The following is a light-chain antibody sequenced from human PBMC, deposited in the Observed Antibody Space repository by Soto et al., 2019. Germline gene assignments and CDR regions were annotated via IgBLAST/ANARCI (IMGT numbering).Light chain of an antibody. CDR2: GAS. CDR3: QHYNKLPLT. V-gene: IGKV3-15*01. CDR1: QSVSSN. J-gene: IGKJ4*01. Sequence: EIVLTQSPATLSVSPGERATLSCRASQSVSSNLAWYQQKPGQAPRLVIYGASTRATGIPARFSGSGSGTEFTLTISSLQSEDFAVYYCQHYNKLPLTFGGGGKVEMK.